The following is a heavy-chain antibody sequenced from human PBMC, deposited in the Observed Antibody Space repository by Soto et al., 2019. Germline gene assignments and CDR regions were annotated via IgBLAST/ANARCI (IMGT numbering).Heavy chain of an antibody. D-gene: IGHD6-13*01. CDR1: GFTFSSYA. V-gene: IGHV3-23*01. Sequence: EVQLLESGGGLVQPGGSLRLSGEASGFTFSSYAMSWVRQAPGRGLEWVSPISGSGGSTYYADSVKGRFTISRDNSKNTLYLQMNSLRAEDTAVYYCAKALSSSWSFFDYWGQGTLVTVSS. CDR3: AKALSSSWSFFDY. CDR2: ISGSGGST. J-gene: IGHJ4*02.